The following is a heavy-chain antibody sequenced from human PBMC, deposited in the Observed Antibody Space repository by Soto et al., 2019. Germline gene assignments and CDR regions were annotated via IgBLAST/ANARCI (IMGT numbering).Heavy chain of an antibody. V-gene: IGHV4-39*01. D-gene: IGHD2-15*01. CDR2: VYYDGST. Sequence: QLQLQESGPGLVKPSETLSLTCSVSGGSINSNNYYWAWIRQPPGKGLAWIASVYYDGSTYYNPSLNIRVTISVDASKNRFSLQLRSVTAADTAVYYCAKVVVAATRHTDFDSWGQGTLVTVSS. CDR1: GGSINSNNYY. CDR3: AKVVVAATRHTDFDS. J-gene: IGHJ4*02.